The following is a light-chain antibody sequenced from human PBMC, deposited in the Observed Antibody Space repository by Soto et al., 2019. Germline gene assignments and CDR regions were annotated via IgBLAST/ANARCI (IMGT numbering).Light chain of an antibody. Sequence: EIVLTRAPGTRCISQEERTTLSCEASQSVSINYLAWYQQKRGQAPRLLIYGASIRATGIPARFSGSGSGTEFTLTISSLHSEDFAVHYCQQDTNWPPWTFGQGTKVDIK. CDR1: QSVSIN. CDR3: QQDTNWPPWT. V-gene: IGKV3-15*01. CDR2: GAS. J-gene: IGKJ1*01.